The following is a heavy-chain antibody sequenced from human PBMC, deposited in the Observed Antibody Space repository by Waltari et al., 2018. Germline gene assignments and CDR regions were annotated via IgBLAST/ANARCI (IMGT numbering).Heavy chain of an antibody. CDR1: GFTLRRYG. Sequence: QVXLGESGXGVVQPERSXRLSCEVSGFTLRRYGMPWVRQAPGXGLEWXTFISXDGFNXHYAESVKGRXTISRDNSKNTLYLQMNXLRPDDTAXYXCAXGLWERVTPQDXWGQGTXVTVSS. V-gene: IGHV3-30*19. D-gene: IGHD3-16*01. J-gene: IGHJ4*02. CDR3: AXGLWERVTPQDX. CDR2: ISXDGFNX.